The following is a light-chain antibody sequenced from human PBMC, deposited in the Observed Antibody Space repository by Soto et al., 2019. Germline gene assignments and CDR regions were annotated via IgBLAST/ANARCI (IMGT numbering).Light chain of an antibody. Sequence: SPGTLSLSPGERATLSCRASQSVSSSYLAWYQQKPGQAPRLLIYGASSRATGIPDRFSGSGSGTDFTLTISRLEPEDFAVYYCQPYGSSPYTFGQGTRLEIK. J-gene: IGKJ5*01. V-gene: IGKV3-20*01. CDR1: QSVSSSY. CDR3: QPYGSSPYT. CDR2: GAS.